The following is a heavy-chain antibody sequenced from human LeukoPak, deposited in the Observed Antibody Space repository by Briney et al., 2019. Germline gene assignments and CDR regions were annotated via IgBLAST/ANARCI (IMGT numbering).Heavy chain of an antibody. J-gene: IGHJ4*02. V-gene: IGHV4-59*01. CDR2: MFHSGST. CDR3: AGLYSGYEFDY. Sequence: SETLSLTCTVSGGSISSYYWSWIRQPPGKGLEWIGYMFHSGSTNYNPSLKSRATISVDTSKNQFSLKLSSVTAADTAVYYCAGLYSGYEFDYWGQGTLVTVSS. D-gene: IGHD5-12*01. CDR1: GGSISSYY.